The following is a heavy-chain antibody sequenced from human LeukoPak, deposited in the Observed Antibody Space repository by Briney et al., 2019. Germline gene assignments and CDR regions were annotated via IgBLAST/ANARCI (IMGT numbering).Heavy chain of an antibody. CDR2: IIPMISIT. CDR1: GGTYSSYG. J-gene: IGHJ4*02. CDR3: ARDIATSSGLSYYFDY. Sequence: ASVTVSCKASGGTYSSYGISWVRQAPGQGLEWMGRIIPMISITKYAQKFQGRVTIIADKTTSTAYMELSSLRSEDTAVYYCARDIATSSGLSYYFDYWGQGTLVTVSS. V-gene: IGHV1-69*04. D-gene: IGHD3-22*01.